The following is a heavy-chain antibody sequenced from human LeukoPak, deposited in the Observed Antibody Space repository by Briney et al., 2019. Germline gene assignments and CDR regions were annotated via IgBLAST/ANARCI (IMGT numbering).Heavy chain of an antibody. V-gene: IGHV4-34*01. CDR2: ISHSGST. J-gene: IGHJ6*02. D-gene: IGHD1-1*01. Sequence: PSETLSLTCAVYGGSFSGYYWSWIRQPPGKGLEWIGEISHSGSTNYNPSLKSRVTISVDTSKNQFSLKLSSVTAADTAVYYCARGSGGYYYYGMDVWGQGTTVTVSS. CDR1: GGSFSGYY. CDR3: ARGSGGYYYYGMDV.